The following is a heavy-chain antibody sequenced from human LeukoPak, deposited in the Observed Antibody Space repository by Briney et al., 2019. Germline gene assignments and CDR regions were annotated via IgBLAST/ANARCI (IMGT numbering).Heavy chain of an antibody. Sequence: ASVKVSCKASGYTFTSYGISWVRQAPGQGLEWMGWISAYNGNTNYAQKLQGRVTMTTDTSTSTAYVELSRLRSDDTAVYYCAREDNWNFRGAFDIWGQGTMVTVSS. CDR1: GYTFTSYG. D-gene: IGHD1-7*01. CDR2: ISAYNGNT. V-gene: IGHV1-18*01. J-gene: IGHJ3*02. CDR3: AREDNWNFRGAFDI.